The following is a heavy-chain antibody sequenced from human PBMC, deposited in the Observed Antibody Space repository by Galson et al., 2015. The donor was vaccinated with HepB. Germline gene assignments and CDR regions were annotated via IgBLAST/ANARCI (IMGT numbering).Heavy chain of an antibody. CDR3: ARDVDGMDV. Sequence: SVTVSCKASGYTFSDHYIHWVRQAPGQGLEWVGWINPNSGGTNYAQKFQGWVTMTRDTSIGTAYMELGRLRSDDTAVYYCARDVDGMDVWGQGTTVTVSS. V-gene: IGHV1-2*04. D-gene: IGHD2-21*01. J-gene: IGHJ6*02. CDR1: GYTFSDHY. CDR2: INPNSGGT.